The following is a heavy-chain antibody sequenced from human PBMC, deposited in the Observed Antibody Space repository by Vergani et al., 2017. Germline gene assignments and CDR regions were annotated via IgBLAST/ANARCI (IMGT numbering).Heavy chain of an antibody. CDR1: GFTFSSYG. J-gene: IGHJ6*02. D-gene: IGHD2-15*01. Sequence: VQLLESGGGLVQPGGSLRLYCAASGFTFSSYGMHWVRQAPGKGLEWVAVISYDGSNKYYADSVKGRLTISRDNSKNTLYLQMNSLRAEDTAVYYCAKDEDLGYYYYYGMDVWGQGP. CDR2: ISYDGSNK. CDR3: AKDEDLGYYYYYGMDV. V-gene: IGHV3-30*18.